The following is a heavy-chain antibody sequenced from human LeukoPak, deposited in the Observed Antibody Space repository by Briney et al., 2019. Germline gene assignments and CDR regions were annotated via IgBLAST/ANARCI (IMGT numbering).Heavy chain of an antibody. CDR3: ARSGYCTSTGCLNGRGAFDL. CDR2: ISSSSNPR. D-gene: IGHD2-2*01. V-gene: IGHV3-48*04. CDR1: GFIFSSYS. Sequence: PGGSLRLSCAASGFIFSSYSMNWVRQAPGKGLEWVSYISSSSNPRFYADSVRGRFTISRDNAKNSLSLEMNSLRAEDSAVYYCARSGYCTSTGCLNGRGAFDLWGQGTMVTVSS. J-gene: IGHJ3*01.